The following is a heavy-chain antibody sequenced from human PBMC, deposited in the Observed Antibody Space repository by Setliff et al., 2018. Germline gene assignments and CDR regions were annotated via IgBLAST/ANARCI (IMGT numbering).Heavy chain of an antibody. CDR2: ISGSAQTT. D-gene: IGHD3-22*01. J-gene: IGHJ4*02. CDR3: AGGYPSNFDY. CDR1: GFTFSSYR. Sequence: PGGSLRLSCAASGFTFSSYRMSWVRQAPGKGLEWVSMISGSAQTTYYADSVKGRFTISRDNSKNTLYLQLNSLRAEDTAIYYCAGGYPSNFDYWGQGTLVTVSS. V-gene: IGHV3-23*01.